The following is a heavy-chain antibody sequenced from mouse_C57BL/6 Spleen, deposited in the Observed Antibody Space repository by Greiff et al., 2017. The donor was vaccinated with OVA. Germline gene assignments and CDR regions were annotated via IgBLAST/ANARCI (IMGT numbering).Heavy chain of an antibody. D-gene: IGHD5-1*01. CDR1: GYTFTSYW. Sequence: VQLQQSGAELVKPGASVKLSCKASGYTFTSYWMQWVKQRPGQGLEWIGEIDPSDSDTYYNQKFKGKATMTADTSSSTAYMQLSSLTSEDSAVYYCARSWSNYFDYWGQGTTLTVSS. CDR3: ARSWSNYFDY. CDR2: IDPSDSDT. J-gene: IGHJ2*01. V-gene: IGHV1-50*01.